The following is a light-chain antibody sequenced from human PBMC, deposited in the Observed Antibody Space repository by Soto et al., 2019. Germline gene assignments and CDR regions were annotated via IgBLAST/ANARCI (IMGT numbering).Light chain of an antibody. J-gene: IGKJ1*01. CDR1: QSISTS. CDR2: AAS. Sequence: DIQMTQSPSSLSASVGDRVTITCRASQSISTSLNWYQQKPRKAPKLLIYAASSLHSGVPSRFSGSGYGTDFTLTISSLQPEDFDTYYCQQSYSTPKFGQGTKVEIK. V-gene: IGKV1-39*01. CDR3: QQSYSTPK.